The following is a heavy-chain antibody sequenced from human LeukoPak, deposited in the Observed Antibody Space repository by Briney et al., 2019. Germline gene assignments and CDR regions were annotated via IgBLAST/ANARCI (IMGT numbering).Heavy chain of an antibody. CDR1: GFTFSSYA. V-gene: IGHV3-23*01. CDR3: AKDQFEYYDSSGYPSYYYYGMDV. Sequence: PGGSLRLSCAASGFTFSSYAMSWVRQAPGKGLEWVSAIRGSGGSTYYADSVKGRFTISRDNSKNTLYLQMNSLRAEDTAVYYCAKDQFEYYDSSGYPSYYYYGMDVWGQGTTVTVSS. CDR2: IRGSGGST. J-gene: IGHJ6*02. D-gene: IGHD3-22*01.